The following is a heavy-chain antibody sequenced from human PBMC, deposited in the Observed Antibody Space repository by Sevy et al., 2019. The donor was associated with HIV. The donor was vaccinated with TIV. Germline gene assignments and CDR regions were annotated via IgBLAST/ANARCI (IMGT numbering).Heavy chain of an antibody. CDR2: ISSSGSTI. V-gene: IGHV3-48*03. CDR1: GFTFSSYE. J-gene: IGHJ6*02. CDR3: AREGGYSYGSYYYYGMDV. D-gene: IGHD5-18*01. Sequence: GGSLRLSCAASGFTFSSYEMNWVRQAPGKGLEWVSYISSSGSTIYYADSVKGRFTISRDNAKNSLSLQMNSLRAEDTAVYYCAREGGYSYGSYYYYGMDVWGQGTTVTVSS.